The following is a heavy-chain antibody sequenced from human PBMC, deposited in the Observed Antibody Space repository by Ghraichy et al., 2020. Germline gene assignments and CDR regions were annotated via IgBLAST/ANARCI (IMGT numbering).Heavy chain of an antibody. CDR2: IYTSGST. CDR3: ARADGVGVVGYNWFDP. V-gene: IGHV4-4*09. D-gene: IGHD2-21*01. Sequence: SETLSLTCTVSGGSISSYYWSWIRQPPGKGLEWIGYIYTSGSTNYNPSLKSRVTISVDTSKNQFSLKLSSVTAADTAVYYCARADGVGVVGYNWFDPWGQGTLVTVSS. J-gene: IGHJ5*02. CDR1: GGSISSYY.